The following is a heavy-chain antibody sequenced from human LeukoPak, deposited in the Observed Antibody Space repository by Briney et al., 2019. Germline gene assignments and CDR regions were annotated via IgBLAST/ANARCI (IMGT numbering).Heavy chain of an antibody. CDR1: GFTFDDYA. D-gene: IGHD5-24*01. CDR2: ISWNSGSI. V-gene: IGHV3-9*01. Sequence: PGRSLRLSCAASGFTFDDYAMHWVRQAPGKGLEWVSGISWNSGSIGHADSVKGRFTISRDNAKTSLYLQMNSLRAEDTALYYCAKDLGPGSMATSPGFDYWGQGTLVPSP. J-gene: IGHJ4*02. CDR3: AKDLGPGSMATSPGFDY.